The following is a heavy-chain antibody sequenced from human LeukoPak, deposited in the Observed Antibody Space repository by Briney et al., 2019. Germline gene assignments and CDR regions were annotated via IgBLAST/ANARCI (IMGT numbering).Heavy chain of an antibody. CDR1: GGSISSGDYY. V-gene: IGHV4-30-4*01. CDR2: IYYSGST. Sequence: ASETLSLTRTVSGGSISSGDYYWSWIRQPPGKGLEWIGYIYYSGSTYYNPSLKSRVTISVDTSKNQFSLKLSSVTAADTAVYYCARGTFGELGPTAFDIWGQGTMVTVSS. D-gene: IGHD3-10*01. CDR3: ARGTFGELGPTAFDI. J-gene: IGHJ3*02.